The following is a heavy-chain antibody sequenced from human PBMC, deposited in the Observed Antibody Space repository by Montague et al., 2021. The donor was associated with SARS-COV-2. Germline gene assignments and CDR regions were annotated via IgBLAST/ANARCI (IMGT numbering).Heavy chain of an antibody. CDR2: IYHDGST. V-gene: IGHV4-4*02. J-gene: IGHJ4*02. CDR1: GGGSISSSHW. D-gene: IGHD1-26*01. Sequence: SETLSLTCTVSGGGSISSSHWWSWVRQPPGKGLEWIGEIYHDGSTNYNPSLKSRLTISVDKPKNQFSLKLSSVTVADTAVYYCARFTSTGSGSYYIFDYWGQGTLVTVSS. CDR3: ARFTSTGSGSYYIFDY.